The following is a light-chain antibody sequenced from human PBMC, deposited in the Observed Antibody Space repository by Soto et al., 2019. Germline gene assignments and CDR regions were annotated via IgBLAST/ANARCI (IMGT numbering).Light chain of an antibody. Sequence: EIVMTRSPATLSGSPVERAAPSFMASQSVSSNLAWYQQKPGQAPRLLIYGASTRATGIPARFSGRGAGTDFTLTISSLQPEDFATYYCQKYDSAPRTFGQGTKVDIK. J-gene: IGKJ1*01. CDR3: QKYDSAPRT. V-gene: IGKV3-15*01. CDR1: QSVSSN. CDR2: GAS.